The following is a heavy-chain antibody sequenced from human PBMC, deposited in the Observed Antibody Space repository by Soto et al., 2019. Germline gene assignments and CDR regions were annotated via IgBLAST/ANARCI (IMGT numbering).Heavy chain of an antibody. CDR3: VRDKRTISGIFPGY. J-gene: IGHJ4*02. D-gene: IGHD1-1*01. CDR2: VCTGGAT. V-gene: IGHV3-53*01. CDR1: GFDVTTNC. Sequence: GSLRLSCVGSGFDVTTNCMRWVRQAPGKGLECVSIVCTGGATHYADSVKGRFTISRDRSKNTVLLQMNNVRAEDTAVYYCVRDKRTISGIFPGYWGQGTQVTVS.